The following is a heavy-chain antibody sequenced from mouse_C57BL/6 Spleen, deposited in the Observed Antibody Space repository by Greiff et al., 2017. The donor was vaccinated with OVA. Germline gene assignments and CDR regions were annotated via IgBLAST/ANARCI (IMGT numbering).Heavy chain of an antibody. CDR2: FYPGSGSI. CDR1: GYTFTEYT. D-gene: IGHD2-4*01. CDR3: ARHEEDYDAFAY. V-gene: IGHV1-62-2*01. J-gene: IGHJ3*01. Sequence: VKLVESGAELVKPGASVKLSCKASGYTFTEYTIHWVKQRSGQGLEWIGWFYPGSGSIKYNEKFKDKATLTADKSSSTVYMELSRLTSEDSAVYFCARHEEDYDAFAYWGQGTLVTVSA.